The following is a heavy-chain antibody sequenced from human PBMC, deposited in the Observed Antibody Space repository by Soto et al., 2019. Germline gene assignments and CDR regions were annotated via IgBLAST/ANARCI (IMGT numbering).Heavy chain of an antibody. J-gene: IGHJ4*02. Sequence: QVQLVESGGGVVQPRRSLRLSCAVTGVTFSDYAMHWVRQAPGKGLEWVAVISFDGSNEYYADSVKGRFTISRDNIKNTLHLQMNSLRVEDTAVYYCAKALRGGCDYWGQGTLVTVSS. V-gene: IGHV3-30*18. CDR1: GVTFSDYA. D-gene: IGHD3-10*01. CDR2: ISFDGSNE. CDR3: AKALRGGCDY.